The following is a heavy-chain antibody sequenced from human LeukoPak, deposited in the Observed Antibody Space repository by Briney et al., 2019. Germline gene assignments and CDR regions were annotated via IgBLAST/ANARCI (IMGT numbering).Heavy chain of an antibody. CDR3: VRDFPENWQLVPLLDY. D-gene: IGHD6-6*01. CDR1: ESIVSSNY. V-gene: IGHV3-23*01. Sequence: AGGSLRLSCAASESIVSSNYMSWVRQAPGKGLEGVAVMRSGDGDTTYADSVRGRFTISRDNSKNRLDLQMNSLRPEDTAVYYCVRDFPENWQLVPLLDYWGQGTLVTVSS. J-gene: IGHJ4*02. CDR2: MRSGDGDT.